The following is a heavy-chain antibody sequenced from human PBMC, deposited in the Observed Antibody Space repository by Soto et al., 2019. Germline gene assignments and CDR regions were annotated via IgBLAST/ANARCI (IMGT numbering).Heavy chain of an antibody. CDR2: ISGSGGST. Sequence: EVQLLESGGGLVQPGGSLRLSCAASGFTFSSYAMSWVRQAPGKGLEWVSAISGSGGSTYYADSVKGRFTISRDNSKNTLYLQMNSLRAEDTAVYYCAKGQDSGIPQLMLLISGVGVAFDIWGQGTMVTVSS. D-gene: IGHD3-10*01. J-gene: IGHJ3*02. CDR1: GFTFSSYA. CDR3: AKGQDSGIPQLMLLISGVGVAFDI. V-gene: IGHV3-23*01.